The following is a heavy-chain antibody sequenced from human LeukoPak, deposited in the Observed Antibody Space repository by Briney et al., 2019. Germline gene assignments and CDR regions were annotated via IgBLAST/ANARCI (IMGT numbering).Heavy chain of an antibody. CDR1: GFTFSGDY. Sequence: GGSLRLSCAASGFTFSGDYMSWIRHAPGRGLEWVLYISSSGTSIYHADYVRGRFTISRDNAKNSLYLQMNSLRAEDTAVYYCARGTYGSGAWGQGTLVTVSS. V-gene: IGHV3-11*01. D-gene: IGHD3-10*01. CDR3: ARGTYGSGA. CDR2: ISSSGTSI. J-gene: IGHJ5*02.